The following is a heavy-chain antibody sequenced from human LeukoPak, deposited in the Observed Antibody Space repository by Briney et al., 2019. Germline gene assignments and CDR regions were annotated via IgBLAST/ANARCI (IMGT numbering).Heavy chain of an antibody. V-gene: IGHV3-15*01. D-gene: IGHD2-8*01. CDR2: IKSRADGETT. CDR3: TRSSYTNSWFFY. Sequence: GGSLRLSCAASGFTFSSYSMNWVRQAPGKGLEWVGRIKSRADGETTDYAAPVKGRFTMSRDDSKKMLYLQMNSLKAEDTAVYYCTRSSYTNSWFFYWGQGSLVTVSS. J-gene: IGHJ4*02. CDR1: GFTFSSYS.